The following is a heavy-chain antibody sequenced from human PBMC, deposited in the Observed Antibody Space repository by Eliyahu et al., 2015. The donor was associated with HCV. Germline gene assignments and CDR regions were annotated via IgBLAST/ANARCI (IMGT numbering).Heavy chain of an antibody. CDR2: IFYDGAT. CDR1: XDPITXPSYW. Sequence: QQQLQESGPGVVKPSETLSLTCTLXXDPITXPSYWWAWIRQPPGKGXXWIGSIFYDGATNXNSALQSRVTISIDTPKNQFSLRVSSLTAADTALYYCARLGGAVAVQYWNFGLWGRGALVSVSS. V-gene: IGHV4-39*01. CDR3: ARLGGAVAVQYWNFGL. J-gene: IGHJ2*01. D-gene: IGHD6-19*01.